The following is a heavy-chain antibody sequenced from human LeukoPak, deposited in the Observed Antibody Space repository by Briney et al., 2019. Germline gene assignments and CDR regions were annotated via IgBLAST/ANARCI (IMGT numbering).Heavy chain of an antibody. D-gene: IGHD1-14*01. Sequence: ASVKVSCKASGYTFTSYAMNWVRQAPGQGLEWMGGITPLFGTAKYAQKFQGRVTIIADESTSTAYMELSSLRSEDTAVYYCARDSSEIRSLIVHWGQGTLVTVSS. V-gene: IGHV1-69*13. J-gene: IGHJ1*01. CDR1: GYTFTSYA. CDR2: ITPLFGTA. CDR3: ARDSSEIRSLIVH.